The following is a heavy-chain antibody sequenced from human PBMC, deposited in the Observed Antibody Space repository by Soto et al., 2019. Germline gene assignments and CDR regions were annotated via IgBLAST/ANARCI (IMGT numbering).Heavy chain of an antibody. CDR1: GFTFSRYS. CDR3: ARDFSSSGGGN. Sequence: GGSLRLSCAASGFTFSRYSMNWVRQAPGKGLEWVSSISENSDYIYYADSPKGRFTISRDNAKNSLYLQMNILRAEDTAVYYCARDFSSSGGGNWGQGTLVTVSS. CDR2: ISENSDYI. V-gene: IGHV3-21*01. J-gene: IGHJ4*02. D-gene: IGHD6-19*01.